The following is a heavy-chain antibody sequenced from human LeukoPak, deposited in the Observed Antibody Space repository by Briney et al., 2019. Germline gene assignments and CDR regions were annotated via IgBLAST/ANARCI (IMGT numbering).Heavy chain of an antibody. V-gene: IGHV1-8*01. D-gene: IGHD2-2*02. CDR3: ARDRGQLLYSYYYMDV. CDR2: MNPNSGNT. Sequence: GASVKVSCKASGYTFTSYDINWVRQATGQGLEWMGWMNPNSGNTGYAQKFQGRVTMTRDTSISTAYMELSRLRSDDTAVYYCARDRGQLLYSYYYMDVWGKGTTVTVSS. CDR1: GYTFTSYD. J-gene: IGHJ6*03.